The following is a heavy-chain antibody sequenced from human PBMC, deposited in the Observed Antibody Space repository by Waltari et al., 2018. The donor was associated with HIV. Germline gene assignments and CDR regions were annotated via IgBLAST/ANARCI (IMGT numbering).Heavy chain of an antibody. Sequence: EVQLVESGGAIVKPGESLRLSCAVSGMSFSHAWMSWVPQAPGKGLEWIARITTKADGESVDYAEVVRDRFTITRDDSTSTLFLQMSSLKTEDTALYYCSTSGWLDHWGQGTRVTVSS. D-gene: IGHD6-25*01. CDR2: ITTKADGESV. J-gene: IGHJ5*02. CDR1: GMSFSHAW. CDR3: STSGWLDH. V-gene: IGHV3-15*02.